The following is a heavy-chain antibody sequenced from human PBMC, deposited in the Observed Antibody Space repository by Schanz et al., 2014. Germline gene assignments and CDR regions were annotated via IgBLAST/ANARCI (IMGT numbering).Heavy chain of an antibody. D-gene: IGHD3-16*01. V-gene: IGHV3-74*01. CDR3: ARGTPFLCDY. CDR2: ISGDGTTT. CDR1: GFTFSVYW. J-gene: IGHJ4*02. Sequence: EVQLVESGGGLVQPGGSLRLSCAASGFTFSVYWMHWVRQPPGEGLVSVSRISGDGTTTSYADSVKGRFTISRDSARNSLYLQMSSLRAEDTAVYYCARGTPFLCDYWGQGTLVTVSS.